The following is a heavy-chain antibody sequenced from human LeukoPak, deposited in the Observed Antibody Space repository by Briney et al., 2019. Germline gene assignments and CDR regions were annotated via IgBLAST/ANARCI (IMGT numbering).Heavy chain of an antibody. CDR3: AAPTFRDGYNYADY. CDR2: IIPIFGTA. D-gene: IGHD5-24*01. CDR1: GGTFSSYA. Sequence: SVKVSCKASGGTFSSYAISWVRQAPGQGLEWMGGIIPIFGTANYAQKFQGRVTITADESTSTAYMELSSLRSEDTAVYYCAAPTFRDGYNYADYWGQGTLVTVSS. V-gene: IGHV1-69*13. J-gene: IGHJ4*02.